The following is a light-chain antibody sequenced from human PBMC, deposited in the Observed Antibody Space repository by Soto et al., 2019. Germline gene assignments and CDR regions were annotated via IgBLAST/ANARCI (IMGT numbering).Light chain of an antibody. CDR3: SSYGGYNNVI. Sequence: QSALTQPASVSGSPGQSITISCTGTSSDVGGYKYVSWYQQHPDKAPKLVIYEVNNRPSGVSDRFSGSKSGNTASLTISGLQAEDEADYYCSSYGGYNNVIFGGGTKLTVL. CDR2: EVN. J-gene: IGLJ2*01. V-gene: IGLV2-14*01. CDR1: SSDVGGYKY.